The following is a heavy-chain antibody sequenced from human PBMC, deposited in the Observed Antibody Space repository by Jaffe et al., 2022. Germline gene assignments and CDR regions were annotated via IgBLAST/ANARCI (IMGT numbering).Heavy chain of an antibody. V-gene: IGHV4-34*01. J-gene: IGHJ4*02. D-gene: IGHD4-4*01. CDR1: GGSFSGYY. CDR2: INHSGST. Sequence: QVQLQQWGAGLLKPSETLSLTCAVYGGSFSGYYWSWIRQPPGKGLEWIGEINHSGSTNYNPSLKSRVTISVDTSKNQFSLKLSSVTAADTAVYYCARGLNDYSNYVFDYWGQGTLVTVSS. CDR3: ARGLNDYSNYVFDY.